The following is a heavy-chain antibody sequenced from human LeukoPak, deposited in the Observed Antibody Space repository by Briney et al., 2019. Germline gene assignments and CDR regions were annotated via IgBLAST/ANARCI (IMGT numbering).Heavy chain of an antibody. V-gene: IGHV4-34*01. D-gene: IGHD3-22*01. Sequence: SETLSLTCAVYGGSFSGYYWSWIRQPPGQGLEWIGEINHSGSTNYNPPLTSRVTISVDTSKNQFSLMLSSVTAADTAVYYCARVVGYDSSGYYPYYYYYYMDVWGKGTTVTVSS. CDR2: INHSGST. J-gene: IGHJ6*03. CDR3: ARVVGYDSSGYYPYYYYYYMDV. CDR1: GGSFSGYY.